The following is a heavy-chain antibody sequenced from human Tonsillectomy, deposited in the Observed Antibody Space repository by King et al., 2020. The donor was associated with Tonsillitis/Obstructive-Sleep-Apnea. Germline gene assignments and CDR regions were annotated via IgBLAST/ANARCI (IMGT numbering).Heavy chain of an antibody. Sequence: QLVQSGAEVKNPGSSVKVSCKASGDTFSSYSISWVRQAPGQGLEWMGGIIPIFGTANYAQKFQGRVTITAHESTSTAYMELSSLRSEDTAVYYCARQEVLLRSYYYNYMDVWGKGTTVTVSS. V-gene: IGHV1-69*12. CDR2: IIPIFGTA. CDR3: ARQEVLLRSYYYNYMDV. CDR1: GDTFSSYS. D-gene: IGHD2/OR15-2a*01. J-gene: IGHJ6*03.